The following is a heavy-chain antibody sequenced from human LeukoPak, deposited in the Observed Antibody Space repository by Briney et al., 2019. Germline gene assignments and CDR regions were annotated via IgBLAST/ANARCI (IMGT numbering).Heavy chain of an antibody. Sequence: SETLSLTCTVSGGSISSYYWSWIRQPPGKGLEWIGYIHYSGSTNYNPSLKSRVTISVDTSKNRFSLKLRSVTAADTAVYYCARTTTVRGTYYMDVWGKGTTVTVSS. CDR2: IHYSGST. J-gene: IGHJ6*03. CDR1: GGSISSYY. CDR3: ARTTTVRGTYYMDV. D-gene: IGHD3-10*01. V-gene: IGHV4-59*01.